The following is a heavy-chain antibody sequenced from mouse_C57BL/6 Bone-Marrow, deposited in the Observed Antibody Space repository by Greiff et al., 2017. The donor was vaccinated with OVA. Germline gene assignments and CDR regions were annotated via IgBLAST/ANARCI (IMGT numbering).Heavy chain of an antibody. CDR1: GFSFNTYA. Sequence: GGGLVQPKGSLKLSCAASGFSFNTYAMNWVRQAPGKGLEWVARIRSKSNNYATYYADSVKDRFTISRDDSESMLYLQMNNLKTEDTAMYYCVRHGYYAMVYWCQGTSVPVSS. J-gene: IGHJ4*01. V-gene: IGHV10-1*01. CDR3: VRHGYYAMVY. CDR2: IRSKSNNYAT.